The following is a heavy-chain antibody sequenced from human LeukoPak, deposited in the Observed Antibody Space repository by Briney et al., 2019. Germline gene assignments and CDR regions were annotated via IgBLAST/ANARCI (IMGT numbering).Heavy chain of an antibody. CDR2: IYYSGST. CDR3: AKGRTSGWYTNYFDY. V-gene: IGHV4-59*01. CDR1: GGSISSYY. Sequence: SETLSLTCTVSGGSISSYYWSWIRQPPGKGLEWIGYIYYSGSTNYNPSLKSRVTISVDTSKNQFSLKLSSVTAADTAVYYCAKGRTSGWYTNYFDYWGQGTLVTASS. D-gene: IGHD6-19*01. J-gene: IGHJ4*02.